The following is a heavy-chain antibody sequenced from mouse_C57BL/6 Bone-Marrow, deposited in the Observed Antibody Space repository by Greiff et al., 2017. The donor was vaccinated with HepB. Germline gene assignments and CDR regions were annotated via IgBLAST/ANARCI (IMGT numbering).Heavy chain of an antibody. Sequence: EVQRVESGGDLVKPGGSLKLSCAASGFTFRSYGMSWVSQTPDKRLEWVATISSGGSYTYYPDSLKGRVTISRDTAKNTRYLQLSSLKSEDTALYYCTRSRGYYDSDGLDYWGQGTTLTVSS. CDR1: GFTFRSYG. J-gene: IGHJ2*01. D-gene: IGHD2-4*01. CDR3: TRSRGYYDSDGLDY. CDR2: ISSGGSYT. V-gene: IGHV5-6*01.